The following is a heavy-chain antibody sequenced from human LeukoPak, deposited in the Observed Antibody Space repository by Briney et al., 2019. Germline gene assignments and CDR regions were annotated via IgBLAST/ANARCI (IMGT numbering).Heavy chain of an antibody. Sequence: PGGSLRLSCAASGFTFSSHWMHWVRQAPGKGLVWVSRLKSDGRSTSYADSVKGRFTISRDNAKNTLYLQMNSLRAEDTAVYYCARDLGGYCSSTNCSDAFDIWGQGTMVTVSS. D-gene: IGHD2-2*01. CDR1: GFTFSSHW. J-gene: IGHJ3*02. CDR3: ARDLGGYCSSTNCSDAFDI. CDR2: LKSDGRST. V-gene: IGHV3-74*01.